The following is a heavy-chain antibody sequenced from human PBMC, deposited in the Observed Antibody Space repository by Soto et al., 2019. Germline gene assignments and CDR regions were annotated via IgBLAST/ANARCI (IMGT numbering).Heavy chain of an antibody. Sequence: LPETLSLTCAVSGGSISSSNWWSWVRQPPGKGLEWIGEIYHSGSTNYNPSLKSRVTISVDKSKNQFSLKLSSVTAADTAVYYCARARNTGIVGAVFFDYWGQGTLVTVSS. D-gene: IGHD1-26*01. CDR2: IYHSGST. J-gene: IGHJ4*02. CDR1: GGSISSSNW. V-gene: IGHV4-4*03. CDR3: ARARNTGIVGAVFFDY.